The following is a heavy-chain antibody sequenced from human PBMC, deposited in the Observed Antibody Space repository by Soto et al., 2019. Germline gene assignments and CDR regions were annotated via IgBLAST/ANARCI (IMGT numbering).Heavy chain of an antibody. CDR1: GGTFSSYT. CDR3: ARMYQLLSNWFDP. Sequence: VQLVQSGAEVKKPGSSVKVSCKASGGTFSSYTISWVRQAPGQGLEWMGRIIPILGIANYAQKFQGRVTITADKSTSTAYMELSSLRSEDTAVYYCARMYQLLSNWFDPWGQGTLVTVSS. V-gene: IGHV1-69*02. CDR2: IIPILGIA. D-gene: IGHD2-2*01. J-gene: IGHJ5*02.